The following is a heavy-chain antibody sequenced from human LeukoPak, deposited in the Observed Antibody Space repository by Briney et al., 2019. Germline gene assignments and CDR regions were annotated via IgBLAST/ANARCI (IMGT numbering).Heavy chain of an antibody. V-gene: IGHV3-23*01. CDR2: ISDNGGST. Sequence: GGSLGLSCAASGFTFSGYGMSWVRQAPGKGLEWVSIISDNGGSTYYADSVKGRFTISRDDSKNTLYLQMNSLRDEDTAVYYCARDDRNGLDPWGQGTLVSVSS. CDR3: ARDDRNGLDP. J-gene: IGHJ5*02. CDR1: GFTFSGYG. D-gene: IGHD1-14*01.